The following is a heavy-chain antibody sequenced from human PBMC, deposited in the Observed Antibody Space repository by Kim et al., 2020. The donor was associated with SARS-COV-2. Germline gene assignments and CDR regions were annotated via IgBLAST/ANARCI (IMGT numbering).Heavy chain of an antibody. CDR1: GFSFSAYA. J-gene: IGHJ6*02. CDR2: IGAAGIST. CDR3: ARVSVSSTTLREHGYSYHYYGMDV. Sequence: GGSLRLSCKVSGFSFSAYAMTWVRLVPGKGLEWVSVIGAAGISTFDADSVKGRFTISRDDSKNTLYLQMNSLRVEDTAVYYCARVSVSSTTLREHGYSYHYYGMDVWGQGTAVTVSS. V-gene: IGHV3-23*01. D-gene: IGHD2-15*01.